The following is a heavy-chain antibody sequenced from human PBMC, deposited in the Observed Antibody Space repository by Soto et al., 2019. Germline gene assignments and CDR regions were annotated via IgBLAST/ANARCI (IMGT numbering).Heavy chain of an antibody. V-gene: IGHV1-18*01. J-gene: IGHJ3*01. Sequence: QVQLVQSGAEVKRPGATVKVSCKASGYIVTRSGINWLRQAPGQGLEWMGCISEYGDSNYSEKLQDRVSLTTDTYTNTAYMELRSLGSDDTGVDYCARGGGAYDVWGQGTMITVSS. CDR2: ISEYGDS. CDR1: GYIVTRSG. CDR3: ARGGGAYDV.